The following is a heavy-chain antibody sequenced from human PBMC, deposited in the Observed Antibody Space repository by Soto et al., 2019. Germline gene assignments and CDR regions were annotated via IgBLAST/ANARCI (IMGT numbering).Heavy chain of an antibody. CDR3: ARGGDGYNYNFDY. Sequence: QLQLQESGPGLVKPSETLSLTCTVSGGSISSSSYYWGWIRQPPGKGLEWIGSIYYSGSTYYNPSLKRRVTITVHTSNNQLSLKLSSVTAAATAVYYCARGGDGYNYNFDYWGQGTLVTVSS. CDR2: IYYSGST. CDR1: GGSISSSSYY. D-gene: IGHD5-12*01. J-gene: IGHJ4*02. V-gene: IGHV4-39*01.